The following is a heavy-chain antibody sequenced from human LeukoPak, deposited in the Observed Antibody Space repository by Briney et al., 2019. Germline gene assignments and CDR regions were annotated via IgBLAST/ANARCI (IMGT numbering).Heavy chain of an antibody. CDR3: TRDTGYCSSTSCYYYYYYYMDV. D-gene: IGHD2-2*01. CDR1: GFTFGAYA. V-gene: IGHV3-49*04. Sequence: PGGSLRLSCTAPGFTFGAYAMSWVRQAPGKGLEWVGFIRSKAYGGTTEYAASVKGRFTISRDDSKSIAYLQMNSLKTEDTAVYYCTRDTGYCSSTSCYYYYYYYMDVWGKGTTVTVSS. CDR2: IRSKAYGGTT. J-gene: IGHJ6*03.